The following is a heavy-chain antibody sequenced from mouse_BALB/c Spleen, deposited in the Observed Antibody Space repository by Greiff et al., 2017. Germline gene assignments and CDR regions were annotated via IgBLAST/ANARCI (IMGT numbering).Heavy chain of an antibody. J-gene: IGHJ4*01. CDR1: GFAFSSYD. Sequence: EVQGVESGGGLVKPGGSLKLSCAASGFAFSSYDMSWVRQTPEKRLEWVAYISSGGGSTYYPDTVKGRFTISRDNAKNTLYLQMSSLKSEDTAMYYCARQRMFGTGTDYYAMDYWGQGTSVTVSS. CDR3: ARQRMFGTGTDYYAMDY. CDR2: ISSGGGST. V-gene: IGHV5-12-1*01. D-gene: IGHD4-1*01.